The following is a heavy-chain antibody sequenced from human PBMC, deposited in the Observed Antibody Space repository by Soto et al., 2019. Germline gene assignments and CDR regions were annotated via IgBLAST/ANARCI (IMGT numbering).Heavy chain of an antibody. D-gene: IGHD3-22*01. J-gene: IGHJ6*02. CDR1: GGSISSYY. CDR2: IYYSGST. V-gene: IGHV4-59*01. Sequence: VQLQESGPGLVKPSETLSLTCTVSGGSISSYYWSWIRQPPGKGLEWIGYIYYSGSTNYNPSLKSRVTISVDTSQNQFSLKLSSVTAADTAVYYCARVSYYDSSGYYPPSYYYYGMDVWGQGTTVTVSS. CDR3: ARVSYYDSSGYYPPSYYYYGMDV.